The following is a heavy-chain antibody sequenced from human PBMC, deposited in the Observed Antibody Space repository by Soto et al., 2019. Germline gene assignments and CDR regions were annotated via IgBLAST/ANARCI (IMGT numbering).Heavy chain of an antibody. J-gene: IGHJ5*02. CDR1: GGTFSSYT. V-gene: IGHV1-69*02. CDR2: IIPILGIA. Sequence: QVQLVQSGAEVKKPGSSVKVSCKASGGTFSSYTISWVRQAPGQGLEWMGRIIPILGIANYAQKFQGRSTITADKSTSTAYMELSSLRSEDTAVYYCARTYSYGYFDPWGQGTLVTVSS. CDR3: ARTYSYGYFDP. D-gene: IGHD5-18*01.